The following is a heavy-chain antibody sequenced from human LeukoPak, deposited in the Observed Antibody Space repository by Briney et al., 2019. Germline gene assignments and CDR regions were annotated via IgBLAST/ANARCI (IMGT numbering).Heavy chain of an antibody. V-gene: IGHV4-30-4*08. CDR1: GGSISSGDYY. Sequence: SETLSLTCTVSGGSISSGDYYWSWIRQPPGKGLEWIGYIYYSGSTYYNPSLKSRVTISVDTSKNQFSLKLSSVTAADTAVYYCAGVGYSYGYVFPFDYWGQGTLVTVSS. CDR3: AGVGYSYGYVFPFDY. D-gene: IGHD5-18*01. CDR2: IYYSGST. J-gene: IGHJ4*02.